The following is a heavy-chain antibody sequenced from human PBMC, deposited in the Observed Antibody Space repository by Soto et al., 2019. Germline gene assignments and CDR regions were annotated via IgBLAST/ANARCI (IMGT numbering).Heavy chain of an antibody. CDR3: ARVAY. Sequence: PGGSLGLSCEAPGFTFSRVCMNWVRQVSGKGLEWVPSISSGSSDTWYADSVKGRFILHRDNAQNSLFLQMNTLRPEETAMYYCARVAYSAQGPQVTVSS. CDR2: ISSGSSDT. J-gene: IGHJ4*02. V-gene: IGHV3-21*01. CDR1: GFTFSRVC.